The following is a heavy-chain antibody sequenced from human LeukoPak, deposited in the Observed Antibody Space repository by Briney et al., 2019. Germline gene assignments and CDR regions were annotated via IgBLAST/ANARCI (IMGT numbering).Heavy chain of an antibody. CDR1: GGSISSYY. D-gene: IGHD6-19*01. V-gene: IGHV4-59*08. J-gene: IGHJ4*02. CDR2: IYYSGST. CDR3: ARLHGYNSDSRRGIYFDF. Sequence: KSSETLSLTCTVSGGSISSYYWSWIRQPPGKGLEWIGYIYYSGSTNYNPSLKSRVTISVDSSKNQFSLNLSSVTAADTAVYHCARLHGYNSDSRRGIYFDFWGQGTLVTVSS.